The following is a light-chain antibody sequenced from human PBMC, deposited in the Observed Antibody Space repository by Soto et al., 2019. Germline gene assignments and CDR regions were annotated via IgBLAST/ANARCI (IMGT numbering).Light chain of an antibody. Sequence: ERATLHCRASRSVSSNLAWYQQIAGQAPWLLIDGASNRATGIPDRFSGSGSGTESTLTIRSLQSEVLAVYFCQQYSSWPMWT. CDR3: QQYSSWPMWT. CDR2: GAS. J-gene: IGKJ1*01. V-gene: IGKV3D-15*01. CDR1: RSVSSN.